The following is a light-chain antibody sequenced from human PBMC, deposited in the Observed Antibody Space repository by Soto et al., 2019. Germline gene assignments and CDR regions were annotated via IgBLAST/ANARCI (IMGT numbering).Light chain of an antibody. CDR1: NNGVGAYNY. CDR2: DVS. Sequence: ALAPAAPVSGCPGPAITISLTGRNNGVGAYNYVSWYQQHPGKAPKVIVYDVSNRPSGVSNRFSGSKSGNTASLTISGLQAEDEADYYCDSFTSSGLYVFGTGTKVTVL. J-gene: IGLJ1*01. V-gene: IGLV2-14*03. CDR3: DSFTSSGLYV.